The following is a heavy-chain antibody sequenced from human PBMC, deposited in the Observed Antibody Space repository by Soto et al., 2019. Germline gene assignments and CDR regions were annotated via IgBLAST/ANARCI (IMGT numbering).Heavy chain of an antibody. D-gene: IGHD2-15*01. CDR3: AKDHCSGGSCYAAYFQH. CDR2: ISYDGSNK. Sequence: QVQLVESGGGVVQPGRSLRLSCAASGFTFSSYGMHWVRQAPGKGLEWVAVISYDGSNKYYADSVKGRFTISRDNSKNTLYLQMNSLRAEDTAVNYCAKDHCSGGSCYAAYFQHWGQGTLVTVSS. CDR1: GFTFSSYG. J-gene: IGHJ1*01. V-gene: IGHV3-30*18.